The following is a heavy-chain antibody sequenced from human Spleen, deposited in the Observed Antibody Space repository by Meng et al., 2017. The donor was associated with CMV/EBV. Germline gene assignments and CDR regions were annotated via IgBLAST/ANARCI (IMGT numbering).Heavy chain of an antibody. J-gene: IGHJ4*02. CDR2: INYDGSST. CDR3: AREDAYYYDSSGYSELDY. Sequence: GGSLRLSCAASGFTFSSHWMHWVRQTPGKGLVWVSRINYDGSSTSYADSVKGRFTISRDNAKNSLYLQMNSLRAEDTAVYYCAREDAYYYDSSGYSELDYWGQGTLVTVSS. V-gene: IGHV3-74*01. D-gene: IGHD3-22*01. CDR1: GFTFSSHW.